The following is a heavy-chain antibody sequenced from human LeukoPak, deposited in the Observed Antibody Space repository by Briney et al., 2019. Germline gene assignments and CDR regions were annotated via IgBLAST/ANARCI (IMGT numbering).Heavy chain of an antibody. CDR1: GFNFSAYY. J-gene: IGHJ5*02. CDR2: ISSSGSTI. Sequence: GGSLRLSCAASGFNFSAYYMSWIRQAPGKGLEWVSYISSSGSTIYYADSVKGRFTISRDNAKNSLYLQMNSLRAEDTAVYYCGLHSNYGSDNWFDPWGQGTLVTVSS. CDR3: GLHSNYGSDNWFDP. D-gene: IGHD4-11*01. V-gene: IGHV3-11*01.